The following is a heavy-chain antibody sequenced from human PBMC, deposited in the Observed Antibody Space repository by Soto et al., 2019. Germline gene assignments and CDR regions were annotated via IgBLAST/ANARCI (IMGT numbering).Heavy chain of an antibody. V-gene: IGHV4-34*01. CDR3: QAEDGIRDVRSVSAFLLNRSSDL. J-gene: IGHJ2*01. D-gene: IGHD3-10*02. CDR2: INHSGST. Sequence: GKGLEWIGEINHSGSTNYNPSLKSRVTISVDTSKNQFSLKLSSGTAADTAVFFFQAEDGIRDVRSVSAFLLNRSSDL.